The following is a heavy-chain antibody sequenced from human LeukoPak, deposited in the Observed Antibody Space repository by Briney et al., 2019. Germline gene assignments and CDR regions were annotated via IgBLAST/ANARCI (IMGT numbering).Heavy chain of an antibody. CDR3: ARDVSPPYGGNSFSFDS. CDR2: IYTSGST. D-gene: IGHD4-23*01. CDR1: GGSISSYY. J-gene: IGHJ4*02. Sequence: SETLSLTCTVSGGSISSYYWSWIRQPAGKGLEWIGRIYTSGSTNYNPSLKSRVTMSVDTSKNQFSLKLSSVTAADTAVYYCARDVSPPYGGNSFSFDSWGQGSLVTVSS. V-gene: IGHV4-4*07.